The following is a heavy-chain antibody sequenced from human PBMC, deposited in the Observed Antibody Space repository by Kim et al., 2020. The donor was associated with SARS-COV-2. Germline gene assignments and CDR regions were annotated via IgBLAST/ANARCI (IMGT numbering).Heavy chain of an antibody. CDR3: ARRAYSSGWWYFDY. Sequence: ADSVKGPFTISRDNAKNTLYLQMNRLRVEDTAVYYCARRAYSSGWWYFDYWGQGTLVTVSS. D-gene: IGHD6-19*01. V-gene: IGHV3-74*01. J-gene: IGHJ4*02.